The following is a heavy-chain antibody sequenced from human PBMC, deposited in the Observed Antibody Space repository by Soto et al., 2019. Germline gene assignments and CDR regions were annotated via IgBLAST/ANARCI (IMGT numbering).Heavy chain of an antibody. D-gene: IGHD3-10*01. CDR1: GGSISSYY. CDR3: ARRYGGGFDY. CDR2: IYSSGST. J-gene: IGHJ4*02. Sequence: QVQLLESGPGLVKPSETLSLTCTVSGGSISSYYWSWIRQPPGKGLEWIGYIYSSGSTNYNPSLXGRASIXXDTSKNQFSLKLSSVTAADTAVYYCARRYGGGFDYWGQGTLVTVSS. V-gene: IGHV4-59*08.